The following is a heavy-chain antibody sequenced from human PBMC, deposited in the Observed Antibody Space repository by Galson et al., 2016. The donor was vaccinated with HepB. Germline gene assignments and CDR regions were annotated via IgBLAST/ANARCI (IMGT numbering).Heavy chain of an antibody. CDR2: ISGSAGST. CDR1: GFTFSSYA. Sequence: SLRLSCAASGFTFSSYAMNWVRQPPGKGLEWVSGISGSAGSTYYADSVKGRFTVSRDNSKNKLYLQMNSLRADDTAVYYCARDPPITINWYFDLWGRGTLVTVSS. J-gene: IGHJ2*01. CDR3: ARDPPITINWYFDL. V-gene: IGHV3-23*01. D-gene: IGHD3-3*01.